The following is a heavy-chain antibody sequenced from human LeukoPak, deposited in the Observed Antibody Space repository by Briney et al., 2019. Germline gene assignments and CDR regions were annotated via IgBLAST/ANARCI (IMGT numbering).Heavy chain of an antibody. CDR3: ARSYVADGLGRYFDFDY. J-gene: IGHJ4*02. D-gene: IGHD3-16*01. V-gene: IGHV4-31*03. CDR1: GGSFNINGYY. Sequence: SQPLSLICTVSGGSFNINGYYWSWIRQHPGRVLEWLGYINYSGGVYYYPSLESRLAISVDTSNSQFSLYLSAVTAAHTAVYYCARSYVADGLGRYFDFDYWGQGILVTVSS. CDR2: INYSGGV.